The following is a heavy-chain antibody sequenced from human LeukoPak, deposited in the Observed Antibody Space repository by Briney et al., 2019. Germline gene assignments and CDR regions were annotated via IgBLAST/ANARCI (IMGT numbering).Heavy chain of an antibody. CDR3: TKDPNGDYVGAFDP. J-gene: IGHJ5*02. D-gene: IGHD4-17*01. V-gene: IGHV3-48*04. CDR2: ISSSGSTI. Sequence: GGSLTLSCAASGFTFSGSPMHWVRQASGKGLEWVSYISSSGSTIYYADSVKGRFTISRDNAKNSLYLQMNSLRAEDTAVYYCTKDPNGDYVGAFDPWGQGTLVTVSS. CDR1: GFTFSGSP.